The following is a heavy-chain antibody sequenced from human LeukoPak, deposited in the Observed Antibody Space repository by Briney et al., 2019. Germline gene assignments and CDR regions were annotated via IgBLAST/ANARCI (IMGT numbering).Heavy chain of an antibody. D-gene: IGHD3-10*01. CDR3: AKDFYGSGSYYTVAFDI. CDR1: GFTFSSYA. Sequence: SGGSLRLSCAASGFTFSSYAMTWVRQAPGKGLEWVSSIDGSATDTYYADSVKGRFTISRDNSRNTQYLQMNSLRAEDTAVYYCAKDFYGSGSYYTVAFDIWGQGTVVTVS. V-gene: IGHV3-23*01. J-gene: IGHJ3*02. CDR2: IDGSATDT.